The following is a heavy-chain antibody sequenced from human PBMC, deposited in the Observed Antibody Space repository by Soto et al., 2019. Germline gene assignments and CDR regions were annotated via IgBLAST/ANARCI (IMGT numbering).Heavy chain of an antibody. V-gene: IGHV4-31*03. J-gene: IGHJ6*03. CDR2: IYYSGST. Sequence: QVQLQESGPGLVKPSQTLSLTCTVSGGSISSGGYYWSWIRQHPGKGLEWIGYIYYSGSTYYNPSLKSRVTISVETTKNQFPLKLSAVAAADTAVYYGAREVVVVPAALQRLYYYYMDVWGKGTTVTVSS. D-gene: IGHD2-2*01. CDR3: AREVVVVPAALQRLYYYYMDV. CDR1: GGSISSGGYY.